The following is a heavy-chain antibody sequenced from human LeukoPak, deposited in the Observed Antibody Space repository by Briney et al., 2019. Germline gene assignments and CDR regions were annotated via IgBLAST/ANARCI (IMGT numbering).Heavy chain of an antibody. CDR3: AREKSTTPTAQFDY. CDR1: GFTFTNYS. D-gene: IGHD1-1*01. J-gene: IGHJ4*02. CDR2: ISKSGTTI. V-gene: IGHV3-11*01. Sequence: GGSLRLSCAVSGFTFTNYSMNWIRQAPGEGLEGVSYISKSGTTIYYADSVKGRFTISRDNAKNSLYLQMNSLRAEDTAVYYCAREKSTTPTAQFDYLGQGTLVRVSS.